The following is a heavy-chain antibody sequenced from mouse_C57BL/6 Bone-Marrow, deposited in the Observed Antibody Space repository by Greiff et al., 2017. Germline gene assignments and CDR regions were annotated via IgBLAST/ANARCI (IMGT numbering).Heavy chain of an antibody. CDR2: IYPRSGNT. D-gene: IGHD1-1*01. V-gene: IGHV1-81*01. Sequence: QVHVKQSGAELARPGASVKLSCKASGYTFTSYGISWVKQRTGQGLEWIGEIYPRSGNTYYNEKFKGTATLTADKSSSTAYMELRSLTSEDSAVYFCARRGYYGSSYARDYWGQGTSVPVSS. J-gene: IGHJ4*01. CDR1: GYTFTSYG. CDR3: ARRGYYGSSYARDY.